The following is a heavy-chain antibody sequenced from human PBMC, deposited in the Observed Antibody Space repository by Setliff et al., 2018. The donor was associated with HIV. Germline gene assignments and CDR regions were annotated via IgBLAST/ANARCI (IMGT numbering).Heavy chain of an antibody. CDR2: VYGSGST. CDR1: GYSINSDYY. J-gene: IGHJ5*01. V-gene: IGHV4-38-2*01. CDR3: ARHPVVPPTMPTFNVFDS. D-gene: IGHD2-2*01. Sequence: NPSETLSLTCSVSGYSINSDYYWGWIRQSPGKGLQWIGHVYGSGSTSYNPSLKNRVVISVDRSEERFSLKMTSTTAADTALYYCARHPVVPPTMPTFNVFDSWGRGILVTVSS.